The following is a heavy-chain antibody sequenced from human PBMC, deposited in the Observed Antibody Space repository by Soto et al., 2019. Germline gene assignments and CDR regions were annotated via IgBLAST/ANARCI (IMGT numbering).Heavy chain of an antibody. CDR3: ARGHRGLEV. CDR1: GLTLSGFY. J-gene: IGHJ6*02. V-gene: IGHV3-11*01. CDR2: ISRDSSDI. Sequence: QVQLVESGGDLVKPGESLRLSCSASGLTLSGFYMSWVRQAPGKGRAWLSYISRDSSDIYYADSVKGRLTISRDNARNSLYLQLNGLRDDDTAVYYCARGHRGLEVWGQGTTVTVSS.